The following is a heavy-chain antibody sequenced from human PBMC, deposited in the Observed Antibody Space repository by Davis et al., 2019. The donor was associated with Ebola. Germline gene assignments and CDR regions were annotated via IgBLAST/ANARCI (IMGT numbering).Heavy chain of an antibody. CDR3: ARRVPGYSGAFDM. CDR2: IYPADSDI. J-gene: IGHJ3*02. CDR1: GYTFANYW. Sequence: GESLKISCKGSGYTFANYWIGWVRQMPGKGLEWMGIIYPADSDIRYSPSLQGQVTISADKSLSTAYLQWSRLKASDTAMYYCARRVPGYSGAFDMWGQGTMVTVSS. V-gene: IGHV5-51*01. D-gene: IGHD3-22*01.